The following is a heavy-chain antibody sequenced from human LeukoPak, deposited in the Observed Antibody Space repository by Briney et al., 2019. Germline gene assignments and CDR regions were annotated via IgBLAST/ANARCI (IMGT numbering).Heavy chain of an antibody. Sequence: PSETLSLTCTVSGGSISSSSYYSGWIRQPPGKGLEWIGSIYYSGSTYYNPSLKSRVTISVDTSKNQFSLKLSSVTAADTAVYYCARHSWFDPWGQGTLVTVSS. CDR2: IYYSGST. V-gene: IGHV4-39*01. CDR3: ARHSWFDP. J-gene: IGHJ5*02. CDR1: GGSISSSSYY.